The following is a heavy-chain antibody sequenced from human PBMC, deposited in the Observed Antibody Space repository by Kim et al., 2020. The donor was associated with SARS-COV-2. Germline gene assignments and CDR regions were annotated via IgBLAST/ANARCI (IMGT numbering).Heavy chain of an antibody. D-gene: IGHD6-13*01. CDR3: AKDWDSSSWFPKYFQH. Sequence: GGSLRLSCAASGFTFSSYGMHWVRQAPGKGLEWVAVISYDGSNKYYADSVKGRFTISRDNSKNTLYLQMNSLRAEDTAVYYCAKDWDSSSWFPKYFQHWGQGTLVTVSS. J-gene: IGHJ1*01. V-gene: IGHV3-30*18. CDR2: ISYDGSNK. CDR1: GFTFSSYG.